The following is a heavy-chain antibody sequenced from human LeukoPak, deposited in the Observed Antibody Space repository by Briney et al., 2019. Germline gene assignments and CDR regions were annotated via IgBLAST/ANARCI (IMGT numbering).Heavy chain of an antibody. CDR2: IYYSGST. J-gene: IGHJ5*02. D-gene: IGHD3-3*01. V-gene: IGHV4-59*01. Sequence: KSSETLSLTCTVSGGSISSYYWSWIRQPPWKGLEWIGYIYYSGSTNYNPSLKSRVTISVDTSKNQFSLKLSSVTAADTAVYYCARVRSGFIWFDPWGQGTLVTVSS. CDR3: ARVRSGFIWFDP. CDR1: GGSISSYY.